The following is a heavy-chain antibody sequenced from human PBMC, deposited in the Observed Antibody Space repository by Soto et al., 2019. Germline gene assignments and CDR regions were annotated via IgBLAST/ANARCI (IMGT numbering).Heavy chain of an antibody. J-gene: IGHJ4*02. D-gene: IGHD3-10*01. CDR2: VNPHSGDS. CDR3: ARDNYGPLDY. V-gene: IGHV1-2*02. CDR1: GYTFTSFD. Sequence: QVQVVQSGAEVKKPGASVKVSCKTSGYTFTSFDIHWLRQATGQGLEWMGWVNPHSGDSRKAQSFQGRVTMTRDTSTSTVYMELSWLRSDDTAVCYCARDNYGPLDYWGQGTLVTVSS.